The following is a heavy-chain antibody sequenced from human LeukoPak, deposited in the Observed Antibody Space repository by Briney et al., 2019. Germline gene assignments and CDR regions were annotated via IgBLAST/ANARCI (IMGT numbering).Heavy chain of an antibody. J-gene: IGHJ6*02. CDR1: GGSFSGYY. V-gene: IGHV4-59*01. D-gene: IGHD3-3*01. CDR2: IYYSGST. Sequence: SETLSLTCAVYGGSFSGYYWSWIRQPPGKGLEWIGYIYYSGSTNYNPSLKSRVTISVDTSKNQFSLKLSSVTAADTAVYYCARGFRDDFWSGYYERPYYGMDVWGQGTTVTVSS. CDR3: ARGFRDDFWSGYYERPYYGMDV.